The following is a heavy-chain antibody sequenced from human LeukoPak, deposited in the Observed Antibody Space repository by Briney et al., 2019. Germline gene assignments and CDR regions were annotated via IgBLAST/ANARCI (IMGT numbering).Heavy chain of an antibody. V-gene: IGHV3-53*01. CDR1: GFTVSSNY. Sequence: GGSLRLSCAASGFTVSSNYMSWVRQAPGKGLEWVSVIYSGGSTYYADSVKGRFTISRDNSKNSLYLQMNSLRAEDTAVYYCARDFGVVIPYYYYYMDVWGKGTTVTVSS. CDR3: ARDFGVVIPYYYYYMDV. CDR2: IYSGGST. D-gene: IGHD3-3*01. J-gene: IGHJ6*03.